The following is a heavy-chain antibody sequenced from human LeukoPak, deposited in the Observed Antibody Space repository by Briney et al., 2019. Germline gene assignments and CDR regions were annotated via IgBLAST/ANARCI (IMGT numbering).Heavy chain of an antibody. J-gene: IGHJ5*02. Sequence: TSETLSLTCTVSGGSISSFYWSRIRQPPGKGLEWIAYIYYSGSTNYNPSLKSRVTISVDTSKNQFSLKLSSVTAADTAVYYCARGLRYGGVSWFDPWGQGTLVTVSS. V-gene: IGHV4-59*12. CDR3: ARGLRYGGVSWFDP. CDR2: IYYSGST. D-gene: IGHD4-23*01. CDR1: GGSISSFY.